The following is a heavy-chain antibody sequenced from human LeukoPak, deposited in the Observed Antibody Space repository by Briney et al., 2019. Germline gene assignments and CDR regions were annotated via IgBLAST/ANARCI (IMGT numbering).Heavy chain of an antibody. J-gene: IGHJ3*02. CDR1: GFTVSSNY. Sequence: GGSLRLSCAASGFTVSSNYMSWVRQAPGKGLEGVSVIYSGGSTYYADSVKGRFTISRDNSKNTLYLQMNSLRAEDTAVYYCARGYGDYEPDAFDIWGRGTMVTVSS. V-gene: IGHV3-66*02. CDR3: ARGYGDYEPDAFDI. CDR2: IYSGGST. D-gene: IGHD4-17*01.